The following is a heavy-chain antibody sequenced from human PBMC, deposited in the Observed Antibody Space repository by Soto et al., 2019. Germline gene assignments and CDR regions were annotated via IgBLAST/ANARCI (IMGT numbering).Heavy chain of an antibody. CDR2: ISSSSSYI. CDR1: GFTFSSYS. D-gene: IGHD3-3*01. V-gene: IGHV3-21*01. Sequence: LRLSCAASGFTFSSYSMNWVRQAPGKGLEWVSSISSSSSYIYYADSVKGRFTISRDNAKNSLYLQMNSLRAEDTAVYYCARDFPYLFGVVIIRDYYYYGMDVWGQGTTVTVSS. CDR3: ARDFPYLFGVVIIRDYYYYGMDV. J-gene: IGHJ6*02.